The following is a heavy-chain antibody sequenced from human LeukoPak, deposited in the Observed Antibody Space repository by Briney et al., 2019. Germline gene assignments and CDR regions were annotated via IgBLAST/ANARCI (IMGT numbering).Heavy chain of an antibody. V-gene: IGHV3-23*01. D-gene: IGHD3-10*01. CDR3: AKYSARYYNGAFHM. CDR1: GFTFSSFD. J-gene: IGHJ3*02. CDR2: SRGGGAGT. Sequence: GGSLRLSCAASGFTFSSFDMNWVRQAPGKGLEWVSYSRGGGAGTKYANPVSGRFTKSRDNSKNTQDLQMDSLSVEDTATDYCAKYSARYYNGAFHMRGQGTMTTVSS.